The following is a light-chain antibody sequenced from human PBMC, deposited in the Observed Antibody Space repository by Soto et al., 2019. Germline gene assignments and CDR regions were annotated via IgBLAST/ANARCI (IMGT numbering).Light chain of an antibody. CDR2: AAS. CDR1: QGISSN. Sequence: DIQLTQSPSFLSASVGDRVTITCRASQGISSNLAWYQQKPGKAPKLLIYAASTLQSGVPTRFSGSGSGTDFTLTISSLQPQDFATYYCQQSYSTPRDTFGQGTKVDIK. CDR3: QQSYSTPRDT. J-gene: IGKJ2*01. V-gene: IGKV1-39*01.